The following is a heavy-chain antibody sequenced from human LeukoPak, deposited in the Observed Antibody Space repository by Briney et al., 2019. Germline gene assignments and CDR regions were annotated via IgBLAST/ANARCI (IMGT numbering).Heavy chain of an antibody. CDR1: GFTFSSYW. CDR2: INTDGSST. J-gene: IGHJ6*03. V-gene: IGHV3-74*01. D-gene: IGHD2-2*01. Sequence: GGSLRLSCAASGFTFSSYWMHWVRQAPGKGLVWVSRINTDGSSTSYADSVKGRFTISRDNAKNSLYLQMNSLRAEDTAVYYCARDWGGYCSSTSCYSHMDVWGKGTTVTVSS. CDR3: ARDWGGYCSSTSCYSHMDV.